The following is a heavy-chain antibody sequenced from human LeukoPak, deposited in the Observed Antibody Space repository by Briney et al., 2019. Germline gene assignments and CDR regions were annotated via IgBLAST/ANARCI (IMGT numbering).Heavy chain of an antibody. Sequence: PGGSLRLSCAASGFTFSSYGMHWVRQAPGKGLEWVAFIRYDGSNKYYADSVKGRFTISRDNSKNTLYLQMNSLRAEDTAVYYCASRYGSGSNGPDYWGQGTLVTVSS. CDR2: IRYDGSNK. CDR3: ASRYGSGSNGPDY. D-gene: IGHD3-10*01. V-gene: IGHV3-30*02. CDR1: GFTFSSYG. J-gene: IGHJ4*02.